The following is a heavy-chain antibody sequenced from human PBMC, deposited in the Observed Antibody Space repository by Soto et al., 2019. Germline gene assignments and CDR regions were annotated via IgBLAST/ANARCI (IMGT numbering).Heavy chain of an antibody. D-gene: IGHD3-16*01. Sequence: EVQLVESGGGLVKPGGSLRLSCAASGFTFSSYSMNWVRQAPGKGLEWVSSISSSSSYIYYADSVKGRFTISRDNAKNSQYLQMNSLRAEDTAVYYCARADGRGSRAPDYWGQGTLVTVSS. CDR3: ARADGRGSRAPDY. J-gene: IGHJ4*02. CDR2: ISSSSSYI. CDR1: GFTFSSYS. V-gene: IGHV3-21*01.